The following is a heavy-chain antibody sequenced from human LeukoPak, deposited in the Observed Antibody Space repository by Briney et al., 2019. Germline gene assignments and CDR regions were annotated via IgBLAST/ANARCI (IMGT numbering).Heavy chain of an antibody. Sequence: ASVKVSCKASGYTFTSYAMHWVRQAPGQRLEGMGWSNAGNGNTKYSQEFQGRVTITRETSASTAYMELSSLRSEDMAVYYCAREGSSGWYGFDYWGQGTLVTVSS. J-gene: IGHJ4*02. CDR2: SNAGNGNT. D-gene: IGHD6-19*01. V-gene: IGHV1-3*02. CDR3: AREGSSGWYGFDY. CDR1: GYTFTSYA.